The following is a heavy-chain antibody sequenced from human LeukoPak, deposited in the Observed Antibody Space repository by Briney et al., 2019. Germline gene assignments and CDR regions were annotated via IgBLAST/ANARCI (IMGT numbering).Heavy chain of an antibody. J-gene: IGHJ4*02. V-gene: IGHV4-30-4*01. CDR2: IYSTGNT. CDR1: GGSISSGDRY. CDR3: ARDSYSYGYGGFDY. D-gene: IGHD5-18*01. Sequence: SETLSLTCTVSGGSISSGDRYWSWIRQSPGKGLEWIGYIYSTGNTYYNPSLKSRVNISVDTSKNQFSLELNSVTAADTAVYYCARDSYSYGYGGFDYWGQGILVTVSS.